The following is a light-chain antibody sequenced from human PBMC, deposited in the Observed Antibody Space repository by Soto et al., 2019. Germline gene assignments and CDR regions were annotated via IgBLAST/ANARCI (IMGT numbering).Light chain of an antibody. CDR2: GAS. CDR1: QSVPAKS. J-gene: IGKJ1*01. CDR3: MQYGTAWLT. Sequence: IVLTPSPGTLSLSPGEIVTLYFGARQSVPAKSLALYQQKPGQASRLLIYGASNRAIGIPDRFSGSGSGTGFSPTVSRLEPEVFVVYCCMQYGTAWLTFGQVT. V-gene: IGKV3-20*01.